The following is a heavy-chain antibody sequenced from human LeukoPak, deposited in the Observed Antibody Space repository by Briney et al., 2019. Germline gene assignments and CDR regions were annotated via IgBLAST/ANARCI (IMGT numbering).Heavy chain of an antibody. CDR1: GGXISNYY. Sequence: SETLSLTCTVSGGXISNYYWSWIRQPPGKGLEWIGYINYSGSTNFNPSLKSRVTISVDTSKNQFSLKLSSVTAADTAVYYCAREYYYGSGSYYDYWGQGTLVTVSS. CDR3: AREYYYGSGSYYDY. V-gene: IGHV4-59*01. D-gene: IGHD3-10*01. CDR2: INYSGST. J-gene: IGHJ4*02.